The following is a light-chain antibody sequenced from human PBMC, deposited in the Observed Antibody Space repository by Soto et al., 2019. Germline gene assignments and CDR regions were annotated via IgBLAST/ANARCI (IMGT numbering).Light chain of an antibody. J-gene: IGKJ1*01. CDR2: GAS. Sequence: IVLTQSPGTLSLSPGERATLSCRASQSVDSNYLAWYQQKPGQAPRLLIYGASRRATGIPDRFSGSGSGTAFSLTISRLGAEDFAVHHCQPPGTFGQGTKVEVK. CDR1: QSVDSNY. CDR3: QPPGT. V-gene: IGKV3-20*01.